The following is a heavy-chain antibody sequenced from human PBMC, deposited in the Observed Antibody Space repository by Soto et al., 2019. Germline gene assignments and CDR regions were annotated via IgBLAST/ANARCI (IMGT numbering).Heavy chain of an antibody. J-gene: IGHJ5*02. D-gene: IGHD3-3*01. V-gene: IGHV2-5*02. CDR2: IYWDDDK. CDR3: AHIPYDSLHVGPLWFDP. CDR1: GFSLSTSGVG. Sequence: QITLKESGPTLVKPTQTLTLTCTFSGFSLSTSGVGVGWIRQPPGKALKWLALIYWDDDKRYSPSLKSRLTITKDTSKNQVVLTMTNMDPVDTATYYCAHIPYDSLHVGPLWFDPWGQGTLVTVSS.